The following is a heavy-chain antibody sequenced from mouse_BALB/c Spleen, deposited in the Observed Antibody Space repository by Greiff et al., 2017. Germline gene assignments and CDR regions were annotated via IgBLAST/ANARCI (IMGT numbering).Heavy chain of an antibody. CDR2: IDPSDSET. CDR1: GYTFTSYW. D-gene: IGHD1-1*01. V-gene: IGHV1-69*02. J-gene: IGHJ4*01. Sequence: QVQLQQPGAELVKPGAPVKLSCKASGYTFTSYWMNWVKQRPGRGLEWIGRIDPSDSETHYNQKFKDKATLTVDKSSSTAYIQLSSLTSEDSAVYYCASDYYGTPYAMGYWGQGTSVTVSS. CDR3: ASDYYGTPYAMGY.